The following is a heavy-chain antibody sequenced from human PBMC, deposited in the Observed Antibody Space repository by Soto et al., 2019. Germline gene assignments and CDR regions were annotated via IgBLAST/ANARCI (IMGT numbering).Heavy chain of an antibody. J-gene: IGHJ5*02. V-gene: IGHV4-31*03. CDR3: ARDVRNLLAFDP. CDR2: IYYSGST. Sequence: SETLSLTCTVSGGSISSGGYYWSWIRQHPGKGLEWIGYIYYSGSTYYNPSLKSRVTISVDTSKNQFSLKLSSVTAADTAVYYCARDVRNLLAFDPWGQGTLVTVSS. D-gene: IGHD1-7*01. CDR1: GGSISSGGYY.